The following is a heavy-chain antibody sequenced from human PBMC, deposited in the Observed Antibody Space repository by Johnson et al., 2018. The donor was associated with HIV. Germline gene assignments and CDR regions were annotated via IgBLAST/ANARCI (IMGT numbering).Heavy chain of an antibody. CDR2: VSYDGSER. V-gene: IGHV3-30*14. D-gene: IGHD6-13*01. CDR3: ARGVYSSSWYGAFDI. CDR1: GFSFSSYA. Sequence: QVQLVESGGGVVQPGRSLRLSCAASGFSFSSYAMHWVRQAPGKGLEWVAVVSYDGSERYYADSVKGRFTISRDNSKNTLYLQMNSLRAEDTAVYYCARGVYSSSWYGAFDIWGQGTMVTVSS. J-gene: IGHJ3*02.